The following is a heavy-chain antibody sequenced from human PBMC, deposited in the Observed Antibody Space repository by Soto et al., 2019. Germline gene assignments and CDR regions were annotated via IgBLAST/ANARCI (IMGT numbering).Heavy chain of an antibody. CDR1: GFTFRNYA. V-gene: IGHV3-64*01. CDR3: ARGDLRQYDNIWGTDRFLDC. D-gene: IGHD3-16*02. CDR2: ISSYGGSS. J-gene: IGHJ4*02. Sequence: GGSLRLSCAASGFTFRNYAMHWVRQAPGKGLEYVSAISSYGGSSYYGNSVKGRFTVSRDNSKNTLYLQMGSLRPEDMAVYYCARGDLRQYDNIWGTDRFLDCWGQGTLVTVSS.